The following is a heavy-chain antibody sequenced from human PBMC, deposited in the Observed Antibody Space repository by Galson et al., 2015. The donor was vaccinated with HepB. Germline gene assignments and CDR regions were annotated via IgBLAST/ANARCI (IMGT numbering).Heavy chain of an antibody. CDR2: INPSGGTT. Sequence: SVKVSCKASGSTFMSYFIQWVRQAPGQGLEWMGIINPSGGTTNYAQKFEGRVTLTRDTSTTTVYMELSSLRSEDTAVYYCARLQLWPDSWGQGTLVTVSS. CDR3: ARLQLWPDS. CDR1: GSTFMSYF. D-gene: IGHD5-18*01. J-gene: IGHJ4*02. V-gene: IGHV1-46*01.